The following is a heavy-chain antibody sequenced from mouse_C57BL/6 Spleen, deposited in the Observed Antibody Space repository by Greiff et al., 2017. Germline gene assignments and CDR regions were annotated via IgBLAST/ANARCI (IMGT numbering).Heavy chain of an antibody. Sequence: EVQLQQSGPELVKPGASVKMSCKASGYTFTDYNMHWVKQSHGKSPAWIGYLNPNNGGTSYNQKFKGKATLTVNKSSSTAYMELRSLTSEDSAVYYCARGRAAQAFAYRVQGTLVTVSA. CDR2: LNPNNGGT. CDR1: GYTFTDYN. J-gene: IGHJ3*01. V-gene: IGHV1-22*01. D-gene: IGHD3-2*02. CDR3: ARGRAAQAFAY.